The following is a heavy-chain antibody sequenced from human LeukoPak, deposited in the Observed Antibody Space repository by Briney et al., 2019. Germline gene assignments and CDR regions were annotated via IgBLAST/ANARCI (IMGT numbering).Heavy chain of an antibody. V-gene: IGHV3-7*01. CDR3: ARVGYSSGWYHFDY. J-gene: IGHJ4*02. CDR2: IKQDGSEK. D-gene: IGHD6-19*01. Sequence: PGGSLRLSCAASGFSFSSYWMSWVRQAPGKGLEWVANIKQDGSEKYYVDSVKGRFTISRDNAKSSLYLQMNSLRAEDTAVYYCARVGYSSGWYHFDYSGQGTLVTVSS. CDR1: GFSFSSYW.